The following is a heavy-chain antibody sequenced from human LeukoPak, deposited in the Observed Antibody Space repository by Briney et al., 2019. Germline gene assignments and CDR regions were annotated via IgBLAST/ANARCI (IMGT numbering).Heavy chain of an antibody. CDR2: ISYDGSNK. D-gene: IGHD6-19*01. V-gene: IGHV3-30-3*01. CDR3: AKDRTIESRGPYSSGWDY. CDR1: GFTFSSYA. Sequence: GGSLRLSCAASGFTFSSYAMHWVRQAPGKGLEWVAVISYDGSNKYYADSVKGRFTISRDNSKNTLYLQMNSLRAEDTAVYYCAKDRTIESRGPYSSGWDYWGQGTLVTVSS. J-gene: IGHJ4*02.